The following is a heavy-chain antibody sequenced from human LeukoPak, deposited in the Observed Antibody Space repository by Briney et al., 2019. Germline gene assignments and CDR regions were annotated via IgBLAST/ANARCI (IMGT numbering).Heavy chain of an antibody. CDR3: AKEGHYYDSSGYYPFDY. Sequence: GGSLRLSCAASGFTFSSYAMSWVRQAPGKGLEWVSAISGSGGSTYYADSAKGRFTISRDNSKNTLYLQMNSLRAEDTAVYYCAKEGHYYDSSGYYPFDYWGQGTLVTVSS. V-gene: IGHV3-23*01. J-gene: IGHJ4*02. CDR2: ISGSGGST. D-gene: IGHD3-22*01. CDR1: GFTFSSYA.